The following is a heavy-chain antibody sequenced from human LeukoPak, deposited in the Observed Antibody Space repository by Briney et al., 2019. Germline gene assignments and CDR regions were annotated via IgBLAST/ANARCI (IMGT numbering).Heavy chain of an antibody. Sequence: SETLSLTCTVSGGSIIGYYWNWIRQPPGKGLDWIGYIYHSGSTNYNPSLKSRVTISVDTSKTQISLKLRAVTAADTAVYYCARSRVWSDYWGYFDYWGQGTLVTVSS. CDR3: ARSRVWSDYWGYFDY. J-gene: IGHJ4*02. D-gene: IGHD3-3*01. CDR1: GGSIIGYY. V-gene: IGHV4-59*01. CDR2: IYHSGST.